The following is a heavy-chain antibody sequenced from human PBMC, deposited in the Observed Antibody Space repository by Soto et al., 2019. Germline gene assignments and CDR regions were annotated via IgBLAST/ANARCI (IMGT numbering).Heavy chain of an antibody. CDR2: IYGGGIT. Sequence: EVQLVESGGGLIQPGGSLRISCAASGFSVSSNYMNWVRQPPGKGLEWVSVIYGGGITYYADSVRGRFTISRDNSKNTLYLQMDNLRVEDTAVYYCGRNAIFVRGVPDEYWGQGTPVTVSS. CDR1: GFSVSSNY. CDR3: GRNAIFVRGVPDEY. J-gene: IGHJ4*02. D-gene: IGHD3-10*02. V-gene: IGHV3-53*03.